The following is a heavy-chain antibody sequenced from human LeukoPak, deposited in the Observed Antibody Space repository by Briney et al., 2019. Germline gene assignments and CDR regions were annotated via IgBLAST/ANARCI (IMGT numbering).Heavy chain of an antibody. J-gene: IGHJ6*02. D-gene: IGHD6-19*01. V-gene: IGHV3-23*01. CDR1: GFTFSSYS. CDR2: ISGSGGST. CDR3: AKDLSSGWLDYYYYGMDV. Sequence: GGSLRLSCAASGFTFSSYSMNWVRQAPGKGLEWVSAISGSGGSTYYADSVKGRFTISRDNSKNTLYLQMNSLRAEDTAVYYCAKDLSSGWLDYYYYGMDVWGQGTTVTVSS.